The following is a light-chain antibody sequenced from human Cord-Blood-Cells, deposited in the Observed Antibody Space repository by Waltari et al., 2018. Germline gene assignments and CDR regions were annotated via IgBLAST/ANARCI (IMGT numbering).Light chain of an antibody. V-gene: IGLV3-21*04. CDR1: NLGSKS. CDR2: YES. J-gene: IGLJ2*01. CDR3: QVWDSSSDHHVV. Sequence: SYVLTQPPSVSVAPGKTARITCGGHNLGSKSVHWYQQKPGQAPVLVIYYESDRPSGIPERFSGSNSGNTATLTISRVEAGDEADYYCQVWDSSSDHHVVFGGGTKLTVL.